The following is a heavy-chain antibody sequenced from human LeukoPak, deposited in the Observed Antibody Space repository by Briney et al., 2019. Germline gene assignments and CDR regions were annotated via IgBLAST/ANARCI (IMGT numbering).Heavy chain of an antibody. Sequence: TLSLTCTVSGGSISSGGYYWSWIRQHPGKGLEWIGYIYYSGSTYYNPSLKSRVTISVDTSKNQFSLKLSSVTAADTAVYYCARGVAATKKTGYYFDYWGQGTLVTVSS. CDR3: ARGVAATKKTGYYFDY. D-gene: IGHD2-15*01. J-gene: IGHJ4*02. V-gene: IGHV4-31*03. CDR2: IYYSGST. CDR1: GGSISSGGYY.